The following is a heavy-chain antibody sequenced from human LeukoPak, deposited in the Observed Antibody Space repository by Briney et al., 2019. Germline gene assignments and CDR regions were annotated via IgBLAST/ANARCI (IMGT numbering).Heavy chain of an antibody. CDR1: GYTFTGYY. Sequence: SVKVSCKASGYTFTGYYMHWVRQAPGQGLEWMGGVIPIFGTANYAQKFQGRVTITTDESTSTAYMELSSLRSEDTAVYYCARGGTSGSEGFDYWGQGTLVTVSS. J-gene: IGHJ4*02. D-gene: IGHD1-1*01. V-gene: IGHV1-69*05. CDR2: VIPIFGTA. CDR3: ARGGTSGSEGFDY.